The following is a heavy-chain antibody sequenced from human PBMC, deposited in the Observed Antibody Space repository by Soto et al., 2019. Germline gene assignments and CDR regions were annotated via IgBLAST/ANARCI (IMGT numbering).Heavy chain of an antibody. CDR1: GGSFSGYY. CDR3: ARAPSALDYGDYGYYYYYMDV. Sequence: TSETLSLTCAVYGGSFSGYYWSWIRQPPGKGLEWIGEINHSGSTNYNPSLKSRVTISVDTSKNQFSLKLSSVTAADTAVYYCARAPSALDYGDYGYYYYYMDVWGKGTTVTVSS. V-gene: IGHV4-34*01. CDR2: INHSGST. J-gene: IGHJ6*03. D-gene: IGHD4-17*01.